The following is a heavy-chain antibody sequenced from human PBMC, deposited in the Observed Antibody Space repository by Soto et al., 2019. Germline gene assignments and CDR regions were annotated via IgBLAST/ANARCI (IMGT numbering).Heavy chain of an antibody. CDR1: GGSFRGYY. D-gene: IGHD6-19*01. CDR2: INHSGST. J-gene: IGHJ4*02. Sequence: QVQLQQWGAGLLKPSETLSLTCAVYGGSFRGYYWSWIRQPPGKGLEWIGDINHSGSTNYNPSLKSRVTISVDTSKNQFSLKLSSVTAADTAVYYCASALAVAGDFDYWGQGTLVTVSS. V-gene: IGHV4-34*01. CDR3: ASALAVAGDFDY.